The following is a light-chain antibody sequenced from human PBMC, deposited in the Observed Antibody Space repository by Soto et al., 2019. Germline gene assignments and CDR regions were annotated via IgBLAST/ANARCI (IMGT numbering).Light chain of an antibody. CDR2: DAS. V-gene: IGKV1-5*01. CDR3: QQYNSYLT. Sequence: DIQMTQSPSTLSASVGDRVTITCRASQSISSWLAWYQQKPGKAPKLMIYDASSLESGVPSRISGNGSGTEFTLTISSLQPDDFATYYCQQYNSYLTFGQGTKMEIK. J-gene: IGKJ1*01. CDR1: QSISSW.